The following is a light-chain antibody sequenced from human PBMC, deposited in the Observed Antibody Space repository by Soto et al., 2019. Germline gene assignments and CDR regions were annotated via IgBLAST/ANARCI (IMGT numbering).Light chain of an antibody. CDR3: AAWDDSLNGYYV. Sequence: QSVLTQPPSASGTPGQRVTISCSGSSSNIGSNTVNWYQQLPGTAPKPLIYSNNQRPSGVPDRFSGSKSGTSASLAISGLQSEDEADYYCAAWDDSLNGYYVFGTGTKVTVL. V-gene: IGLV1-44*01. CDR1: SSNIGSNT. CDR2: SNN. J-gene: IGLJ1*01.